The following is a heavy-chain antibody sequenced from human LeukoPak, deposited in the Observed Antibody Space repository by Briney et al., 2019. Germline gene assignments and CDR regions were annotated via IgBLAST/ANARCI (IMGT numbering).Heavy chain of an antibody. J-gene: IGHJ4*02. V-gene: IGHV3-48*01. Sequence: PGGSLRLSCAASGFTFSSYTMNWVRQAPGKGLEWVSYISSSSSTIYYADSVKGRFTISRDNAKNSLYLQMNSLRAEDPAVYYCASHTIFGYWGQGTLVTVSS. CDR2: ISSSSSTI. CDR1: GFTFSSYT. D-gene: IGHD3-9*01. CDR3: ASHTIFGY.